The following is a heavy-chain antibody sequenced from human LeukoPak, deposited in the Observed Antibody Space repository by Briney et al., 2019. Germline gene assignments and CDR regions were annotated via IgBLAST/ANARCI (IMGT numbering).Heavy chain of an antibody. CDR3: AGGMGYITDY. CDR2: IKQDGSAE. Sequence: GGSLRLSCVASGLTFSNYWMNWVRQAPGKGLEWVANIKQDGSAENYADSVRGRFTISRDNAKNSVYLQMNSLRDDDTAVYYCAGGMGYITDYWGQGILVTVSS. CDR1: GLTFSNYW. J-gene: IGHJ4*02. D-gene: IGHD1-1*01. V-gene: IGHV3-7*01.